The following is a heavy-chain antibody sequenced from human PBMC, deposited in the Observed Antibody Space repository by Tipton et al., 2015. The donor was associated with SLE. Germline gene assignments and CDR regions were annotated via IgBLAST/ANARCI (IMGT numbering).Heavy chain of an antibody. J-gene: IGHJ3*02. D-gene: IGHD3-22*01. V-gene: IGHV3-30*02. CDR1: GFTFSSYG. CDR3: ATKDLYDSSGYPPDAFDI. Sequence: SLRLSCAASGFTFSSYGMHWVRQAPGKGLEWVAFIWYDGRNENFADSVKGRFTISRDNSKNTLYLFMNSLRPEDTAVYYCATKDLYDSSGYPPDAFDIWGQGTMVTVSS. CDR2: IWYDGRNE.